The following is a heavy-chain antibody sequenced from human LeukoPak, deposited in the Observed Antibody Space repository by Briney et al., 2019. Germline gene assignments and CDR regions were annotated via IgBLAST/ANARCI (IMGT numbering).Heavy chain of an antibody. Sequence: GRSLRLSCSASGFTFISYAMHWVRQAPCNGLEGVAVISYDGSHKCSADSVKGRLTISRDNAKNSLYLQMNPLRAEDTAVYYCARDQDTSLYQLLYDWGQGTLVTVSS. CDR1: GFTFISYA. V-gene: IGHV3-30-3*01. CDR3: ARDQDTSLYQLLYD. CDR2: ISYDGSHK. D-gene: IGHD2-2*02. J-gene: IGHJ4*02.